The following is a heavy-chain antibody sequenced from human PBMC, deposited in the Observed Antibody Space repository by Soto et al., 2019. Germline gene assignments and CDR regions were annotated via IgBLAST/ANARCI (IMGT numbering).Heavy chain of an antibody. Sequence: PLETLSLTCNVSGGSVSNFHSSWIRQPPGKGVEGIGYIYYSCNYYNPSLTRRVSMSLDKSKNQFSLHLKSVTAADTALYLCALGGYNYGRPFDFWGQGTRVTVSS. CDR2: IYYSCN. CDR1: GGSVSNFH. CDR3: ALGGYNYGRPFDF. J-gene: IGHJ4*02. V-gene: IGHV4-59*02. D-gene: IGHD5-18*01.